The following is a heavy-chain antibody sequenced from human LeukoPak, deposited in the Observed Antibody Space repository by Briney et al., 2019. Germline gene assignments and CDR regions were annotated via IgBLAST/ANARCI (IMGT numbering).Heavy chain of an antibody. CDR1: GFTFSTYR. CDR2: IKQDGSEK. J-gene: IGHJ4*02. CDR3: AKGVVVAPDVTPFDY. V-gene: IGHV3-7*03. D-gene: IGHD2-2*01. Sequence: GGSLRLSCAASGFTFSTYRMSWVRQAPGKGLEWVANIKQDGSEKHYVDSVKGRFTISRDNSKNTLYLQMNSLRAEDTAVYYCAKGVVVAPDVTPFDYWGQGTLVTVSS.